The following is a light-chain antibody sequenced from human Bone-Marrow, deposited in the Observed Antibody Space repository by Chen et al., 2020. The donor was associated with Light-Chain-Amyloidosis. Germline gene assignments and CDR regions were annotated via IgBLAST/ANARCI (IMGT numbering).Light chain of an antibody. CDR1: DLPTKY. CDR3: QSADSSGTYEVI. Sequence: SYELTHPPSVSVSPGQTARITCSGDDLPTKYAHWYQQKTGQAPVLVIHRDTERPSGISERFSGSSSGTTATLTISGVQAEDEADYHCQSADSSGTYEVIFGGGTKLTVL. J-gene: IGLJ2*01. CDR2: RDT. V-gene: IGLV3-25*03.